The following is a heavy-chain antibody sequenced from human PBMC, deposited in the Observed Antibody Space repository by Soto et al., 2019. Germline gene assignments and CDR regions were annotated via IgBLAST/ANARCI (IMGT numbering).Heavy chain of an antibody. CDR2: IWYDGSNK. D-gene: IGHD2-2*01. CDR1: GFTFSSYG. CDR3: AREVVVVPAAYYYYYMDV. J-gene: IGHJ6*03. V-gene: IGHV3-33*01. Sequence: PGGSLRLSCAASGFTFSSYGMHWVRQAPGKGLEWVAVIWYDGSNKYYADSVKGRFTISRDNSKNTLYLQMNSLRAEDTAVYYCAREVVVVPAAYYYYYMDVWGKGTTVTVSS.